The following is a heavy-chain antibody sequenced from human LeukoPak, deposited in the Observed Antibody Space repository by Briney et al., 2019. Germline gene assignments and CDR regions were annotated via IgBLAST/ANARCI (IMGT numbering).Heavy chain of an antibody. V-gene: IGHV4-59*01. CDR3: ARASKVGYSSGWYVIIDY. CDR1: GGSISSYY. Sequence: SETLSLTCTVSGGSISSYYWSWIRQPPGKGLEWIGYIYYSGSTNYNPYLKSRVTISVDTSKNQFSLKLSSVTAADTAVYYCARASKVGYSSGWYVIIDYWGQGTLVTVSS. D-gene: IGHD6-19*01. J-gene: IGHJ4*02. CDR2: IYYSGST.